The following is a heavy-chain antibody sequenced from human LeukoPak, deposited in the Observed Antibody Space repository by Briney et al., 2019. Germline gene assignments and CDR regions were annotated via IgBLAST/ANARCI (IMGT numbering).Heavy chain of an antibody. J-gene: IGHJ4*02. V-gene: IGHV3-7*01. CDR2: IKQDGSEK. CDR3: ARLDYGDEYFDY. Sequence: GGSLRLSCAASGFTFSSYWISWVRQAPGKGLEWVANIKQDGSEKYYVDSVKGRFTISRDNAKNSLYLQMNSLRAEDTAVYYCARLDYGDEYFDYWGQGTLVTVSS. CDR1: GFTFSSYW. D-gene: IGHD4-17*01.